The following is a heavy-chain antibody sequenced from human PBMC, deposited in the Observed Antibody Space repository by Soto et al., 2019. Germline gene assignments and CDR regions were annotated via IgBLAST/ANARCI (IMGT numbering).Heavy chain of an antibody. Sequence: GWSLRLACASSVFTFIDYYMRWIRQAPGKGLEWVSYISSSGSIIYYADSVKGRFTISRDNAKNSLYLQLNSLRAEDTAVYYCARDLGYYASDGYFDYWGQGTVVTVSS. CDR1: VFTFIDYY. CDR3: ARDLGYYASDGYFDY. CDR2: ISSSGSII. V-gene: IGHV3-11*01. J-gene: IGHJ4*02. D-gene: IGHD3-22*01.